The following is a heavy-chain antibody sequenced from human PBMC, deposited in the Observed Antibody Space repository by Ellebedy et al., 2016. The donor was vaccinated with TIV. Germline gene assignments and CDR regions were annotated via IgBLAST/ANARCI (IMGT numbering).Heavy chain of an antibody. V-gene: IGHV3-30*02. D-gene: IGHD6-13*01. CDR2: IRFDVSSQ. CDR1: GFPFSSYG. J-gene: IGHJ4*02. Sequence: GESPKISCAASGFPFSSYGMHWVRQAPGKGLYWVAFIRFDVSSQYYADSVQGRFTISRDNSKNTRSLHMSSLRGEDTVVYYGAKDWGAAAGTFLDYWGQGTLVTVSS. CDR3: AKDWGAAAGTFLDY.